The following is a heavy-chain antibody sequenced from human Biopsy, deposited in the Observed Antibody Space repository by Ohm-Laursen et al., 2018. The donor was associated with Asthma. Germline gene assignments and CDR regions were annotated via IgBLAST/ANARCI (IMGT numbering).Heavy chain of an antibody. J-gene: IGHJ4*02. Sequence: SLRLSCARSGFAVSRDYMFWVRQAPGKGLEWVSVIYSGGTSHTADSVRGRFTISRDYSKNTLYLQMHSLRAEDTAVYYCARGDSSNWSHYYFDYWGQGTLVTVSS. CDR2: IYSGGTS. V-gene: IGHV3-53*01. CDR3: ARGDSSNWSHYYFDY. D-gene: IGHD3-22*01. CDR1: GFAVSRDY.